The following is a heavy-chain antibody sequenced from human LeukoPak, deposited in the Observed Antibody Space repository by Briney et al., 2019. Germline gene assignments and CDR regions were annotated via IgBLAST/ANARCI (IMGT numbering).Heavy chain of an antibody. CDR2: ISPYNDNT. D-gene: IGHD3-10*01. V-gene: IGHV1-18*01. Sequence: ASVKVSCKASGYSFPSYGISWVRQAPGQGPEWMGWISPYNDNTNYAQKLQGRATLTTDTSTSTAYMELKSLRSDDTAVYYCARHFYGSGTYYHFDYWGQGTLVTVSS. CDR1: GYSFPSYG. CDR3: ARHFYGSGTYYHFDY. J-gene: IGHJ4*02.